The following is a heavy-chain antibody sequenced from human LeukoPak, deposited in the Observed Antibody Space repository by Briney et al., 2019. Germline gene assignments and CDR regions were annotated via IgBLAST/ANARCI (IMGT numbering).Heavy chain of an antibody. Sequence: PGGSLRLSCAASGFTFSSYWMSWVRQAPGKGLEWVANIKQDGNEKYYVDSVKGRFTISRDNAKNSLYLQMNSLRAEDTAVYYCASGVDTAMVPFDYWGQGTLVTVSS. V-gene: IGHV3-7*01. J-gene: IGHJ4*02. D-gene: IGHD5-18*01. CDR3: ASGVDTAMVPFDY. CDR2: IKQDGNEK. CDR1: GFTFSSYW.